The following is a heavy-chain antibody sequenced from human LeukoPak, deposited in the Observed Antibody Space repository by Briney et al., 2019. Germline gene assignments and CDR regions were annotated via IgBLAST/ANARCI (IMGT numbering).Heavy chain of an antibody. D-gene: IGHD3-10*01. J-gene: IGHJ6*03. V-gene: IGHV3-48*01. Sequence: GGSLRLSCAASGFTFSSYSMNWVRQAPGKGLEWVSYISSSSSTIYYADSVKGRFTISRDNAKNSLYLQMNSLRAEDTAVYYCAREGEGWRFGEFYYMDVWGKGTTVTISS. CDR2: ISSSSSTI. CDR1: GFTFSSYS. CDR3: AREGEGWRFGEFYYMDV.